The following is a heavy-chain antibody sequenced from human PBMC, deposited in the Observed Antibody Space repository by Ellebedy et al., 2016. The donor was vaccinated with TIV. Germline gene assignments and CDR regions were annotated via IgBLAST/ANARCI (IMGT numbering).Heavy chain of an antibody. J-gene: IGHJ4*02. CDR3: AIDPIVGPTPYYFDS. V-gene: IGHV4-39*07. Sequence: MPSETLSLTCTVSGGSVDNSDQYWTWFRQPPGKGLHWIANSYYSGNIYYYPSLKSPVTISLNTSQNQFSLRLTSVTAADTAVYYCAIDPIVGPTPYYFDSWGQGTLVTVSS. CDR1: GGSVDNSDQY. CDR2: SYYSGNI. D-gene: IGHD1-26*01.